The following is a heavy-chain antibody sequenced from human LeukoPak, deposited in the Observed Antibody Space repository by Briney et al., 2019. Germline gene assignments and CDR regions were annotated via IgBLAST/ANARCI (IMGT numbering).Heavy chain of an antibody. CDR3: ATSAPLIGIVVVI. Sequence: PGGSLRLSCAASGFTFRSYWMHWVRQAAGHGLVWGSGISSDGNSTSYADSVKGRFTISSNNAKNTLYVQMNSLRVEDTAVYYCATSAPLIGIVVVIWGQGTLVTVSS. CDR2: ISSDGNST. V-gene: IGHV3-74*01. D-gene: IGHD3-22*01. J-gene: IGHJ4*02. CDR1: GFTFRSYW.